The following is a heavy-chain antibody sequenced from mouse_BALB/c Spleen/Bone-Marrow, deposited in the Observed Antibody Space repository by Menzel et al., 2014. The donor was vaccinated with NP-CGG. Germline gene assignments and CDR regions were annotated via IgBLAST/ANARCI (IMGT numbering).Heavy chain of an antibody. Sequence: QGQLKESGAELMKPGASVKISCKATGYTFXSYWIEWVKQRPGHGLEWIGEILPGSGSTNYNEKFKGKATFTADTSSNTAYMQLSSLTSEDSAVYYCAREDGLWYFDVWGAGTTVTVSS. CDR3: AREDGLWYFDV. CDR2: ILPGSGST. D-gene: IGHD1-1*01. J-gene: IGHJ1*01. V-gene: IGHV1-9*01. CDR1: GYTFXSYW.